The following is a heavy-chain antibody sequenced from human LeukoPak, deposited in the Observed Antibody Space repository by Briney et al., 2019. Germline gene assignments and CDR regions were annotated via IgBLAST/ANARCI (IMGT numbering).Heavy chain of an antibody. CDR1: GFTFNNYN. D-gene: IGHD4-17*01. CDR3: AGEIYGEAEYYYYYYYMDV. J-gene: IGHJ6*03. CDR2: ISSSSSYI. Sequence: GGSLRLSCATSGFTFNNYNMNWVRQAPGKGLEWVSSISSSSSYIYYADSVKGRFTISRDNAKNSLYLQMNSLRAEDTAVYYCAGEIYGEAEYYYYYYYMDVWGKGTTVTVSS. V-gene: IGHV3-21*01.